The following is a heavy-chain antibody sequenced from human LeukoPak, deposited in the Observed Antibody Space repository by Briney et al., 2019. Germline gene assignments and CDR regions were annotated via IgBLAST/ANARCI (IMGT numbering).Heavy chain of an antibody. CDR3: ARGRRGYSGYSPGFAQTH. CDR1: GFTFVDYA. Sequence: GGSLRLSCVASGFTFVDYAMHWVRLAPGKALEWVSGTTWNSGTIGYADSVKGRFTISRDSAKNSLYLQMDSLRVEDTALYYCARGRRGYSGYSPGFAQTHWGQGTLVTVSS. CDR2: TTWNSGTI. D-gene: IGHD5-12*01. V-gene: IGHV3-9*01. J-gene: IGHJ4*02.